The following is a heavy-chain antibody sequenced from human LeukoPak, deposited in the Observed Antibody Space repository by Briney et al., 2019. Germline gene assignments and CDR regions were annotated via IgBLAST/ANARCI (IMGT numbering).Heavy chain of an antibody. CDR2: IYHSGST. CDR3: ARVYCSSTSCYTLSCYFDL. Sequence: SETLSLTCTVSGYSISRGYYWGWIRQPPVKGLEWIGSIYHSGSTYYNPSLKSRITISVDTSKSQFSLKLSSVTAADTAVYYCARVYCSSTSCYTLSCYFDLWGRGTLVTVSS. D-gene: IGHD2-2*02. V-gene: IGHV4-38-2*02. J-gene: IGHJ2*01. CDR1: GYSISRGYY.